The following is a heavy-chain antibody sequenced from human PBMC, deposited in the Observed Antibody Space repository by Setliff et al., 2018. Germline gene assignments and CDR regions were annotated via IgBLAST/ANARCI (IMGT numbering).Heavy chain of an antibody. J-gene: IGHJ4*02. CDR3: GRPLVGVTTGFEN. CDR1: GSSISSSSYY. D-gene: IGHD1-26*01. V-gene: IGHV4-39*07. CDR2: IDHSGST. Sequence: PSETLSLTCTVSGSSISSSSYYWGWIRQPPGKGLEWIGSIDHSGSTHYNPSLKSRVTISVDTAKNQFSLKLRSVTAADTAVYYCGRPLVGVTTGFENWGQGTLVTVSS.